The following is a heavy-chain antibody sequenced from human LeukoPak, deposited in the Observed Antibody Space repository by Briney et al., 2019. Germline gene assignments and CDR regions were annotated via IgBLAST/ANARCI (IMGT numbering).Heavy chain of an antibody. V-gene: IGHV3-66*01. CDR3: ARSAAGRLIPDL. CDR1: GFTVSGSY. D-gene: IGHD6-19*01. Sequence: GGSLRLSCAASGFTVSGSYMSWVRQAPGMGLEWVSIIYSGGSTFYADSVKGRFTISRDNSKNTLYLQMNSLKAEDTAVYYCARSAAGRLIPDLWGQGTLVTVSS. CDR2: IYSGGST. J-gene: IGHJ5*02.